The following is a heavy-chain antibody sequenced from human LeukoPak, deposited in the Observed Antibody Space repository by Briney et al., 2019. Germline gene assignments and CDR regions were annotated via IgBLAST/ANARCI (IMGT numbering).Heavy chain of an antibody. J-gene: IGHJ4*02. D-gene: IGHD6-6*01. V-gene: IGHV3-23*01. CDR1: GFTFSSYA. Sequence: GGSLRLSCAASGFTFSSYAMSWARQAPGRGLEWVSAISGSGDSTYYADSVKGRFTISRDNSKNTLYLQMNSLRAEDTAIYYCAKNRLGSTYSSSSLGGQGTLVTVSS. CDR3: AKNRLGSTYSSSSL. CDR2: ISGSGDST.